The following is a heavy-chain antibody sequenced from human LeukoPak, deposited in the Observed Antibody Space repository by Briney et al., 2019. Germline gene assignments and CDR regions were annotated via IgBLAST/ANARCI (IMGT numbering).Heavy chain of an antibody. CDR2: IYHSGST. V-gene: IGHV4-39*07. CDR1: GGSISSSTYY. D-gene: IGHD6-13*01. J-gene: IGHJ4*02. CDR3: ARGVAAAGPDY. Sequence: PSETLSLTYTVSGGSISSSTYYWGWIRQPPGKGLEWIGSIYHSGSTNYNPSLKSRVTISVDTSKNQFSLKLSSVTAADTAVYYCARGVAAAGPDYWGQGTLVTVSS.